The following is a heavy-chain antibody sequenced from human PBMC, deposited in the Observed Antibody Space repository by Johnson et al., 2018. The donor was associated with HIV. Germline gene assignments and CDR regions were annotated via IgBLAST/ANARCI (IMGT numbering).Heavy chain of an antibody. Sequence: QVQLVESGGGVVQPGRSLRLSCAASGFTFSSYAMHWVRQAPGRGLEWVAVISYDGRNKYYADSVKGRFTIPRDNSKNTRYLQMNSRRAEETAIYYCAKDLGESEKEEGASEYYDFGRDYPGQDPRAVVGTFDIWGQGTMVTVSS. CDR1: GFTFSSYA. CDR2: ISYDGRNK. J-gene: IGHJ3*02. D-gene: IGHD3-3*01. V-gene: IGHV3-30-3*01. CDR3: AKDLGESEKEEGASEYYDFGRDYPGQDPRAVVGTFDI.